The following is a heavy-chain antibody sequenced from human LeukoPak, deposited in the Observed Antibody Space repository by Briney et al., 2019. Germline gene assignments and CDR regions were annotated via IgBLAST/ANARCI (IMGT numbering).Heavy chain of an antibody. D-gene: IGHD5-12*01. CDR2: IYPGDSDT. V-gene: IGHV5-51*01. CDR1: GYSFTTHW. J-gene: IGHJ4*02. CDR3: ARHGDSYDSPRDY. Sequence: GESLKISCKASGYSFTTHWIGWVRQMPGKGLEWMGIIYPGDSDTRYSPSFQGHVTISADKSISTAYLQWSSLKASDTAMYFCARHGDSYDSPRDYWGQGTLVTVSS.